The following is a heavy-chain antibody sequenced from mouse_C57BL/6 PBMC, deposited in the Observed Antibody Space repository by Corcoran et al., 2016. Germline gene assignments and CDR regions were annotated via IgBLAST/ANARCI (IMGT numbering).Heavy chain of an antibody. CDR2: INTYSGVP. J-gene: IGHJ3*01. D-gene: IGHD3-2*02. Sequence: QIQLVQSGPELKKPGETVKISCKASGYTFTTYGMSWGKQATGKGVKWMGWINTYSGVPTSAVDFKGRFAFSFETSASTAYLQINNLRHADTATYFWERTRSSGLPLAYWGQGTLVTFSA. CDR1: GYTFTTYG. V-gene: IGHV9-3*01. CDR3: ERTRSSGLPLAY.